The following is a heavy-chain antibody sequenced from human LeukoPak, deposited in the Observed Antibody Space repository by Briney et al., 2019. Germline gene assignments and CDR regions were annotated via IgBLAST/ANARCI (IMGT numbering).Heavy chain of an antibody. CDR2: VNSDGSST. V-gene: IGHV3-74*01. CDR3: VSGDYGNY. J-gene: IGHJ4*02. CDR1: GFAFSSYW. D-gene: IGHD4-17*01. Sequence: GGSLRLSCAASGFAFSSYWLHWVRQARGKGLVWVSRVNSDGSSTNYADSVEGRFTVSRDNAKNTLFLQMNSLRVEDTALYYCVSGDYGNYWGQGTLVTVSS.